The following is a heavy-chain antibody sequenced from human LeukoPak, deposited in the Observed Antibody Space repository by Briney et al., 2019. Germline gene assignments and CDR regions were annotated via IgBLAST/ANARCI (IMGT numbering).Heavy chain of an antibody. J-gene: IGHJ5*02. D-gene: IGHD6-19*01. V-gene: IGHV1-8*03. Sequence: ASVKVSCKASGYTFTSYDINWVRQATGQGLEWMGWMNPNSGNTGYAQKFQGRVTITRNTSISTAYMELSSLRSEDTAVYYCARDMYSSGCGWFDPWGQGTLVTVSS. CDR1: GYTFTSYD. CDR2: MNPNSGNT. CDR3: ARDMYSSGCGWFDP.